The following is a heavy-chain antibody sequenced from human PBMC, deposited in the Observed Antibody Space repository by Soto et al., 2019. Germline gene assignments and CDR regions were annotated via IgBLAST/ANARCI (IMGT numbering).Heavy chain of an antibody. CDR1: GFTFSNYL. J-gene: IGHJ3*01. CDR2: IDTDGTTT. CDR3: ARDRNGYNF. D-gene: IGHD5-12*01. Sequence: EVHLVESGGNLVQPGGSLRLACAASGFTFSNYLMHWVRQVPGKGLVWVSRIDTDGTTTHYADSVKGRFTISRDNAKNTLYLQMNSLRVEDTAMYYCARDRNGYNFWGQGTMVTVSS. V-gene: IGHV3-74*01.